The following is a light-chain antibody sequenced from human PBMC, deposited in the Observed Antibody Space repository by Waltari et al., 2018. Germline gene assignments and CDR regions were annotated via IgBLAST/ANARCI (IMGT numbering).Light chain of an antibody. J-gene: IGKJ5*01. V-gene: IGKV3-20*01. CDR1: QSVSNNY. CDR3: QQDDNSPQIT. CDR2: GAS. Sequence: EIVLTQSPGTLSLSPGERATLSCRASQSVSNNYLAWYQQKPGQAPRLLIYGASSRATGIPDRFSGSGSGTDFTLTISRLEPEDFAVYYCQQDDNSPQITFGQWTRLEIK.